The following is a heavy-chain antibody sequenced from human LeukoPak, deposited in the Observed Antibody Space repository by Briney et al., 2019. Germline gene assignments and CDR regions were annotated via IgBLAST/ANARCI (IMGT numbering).Heavy chain of an antibody. Sequence: GASVKVSCKASGYTFTSYYMHWVRQAPGQGLEWMGIINPSGGSTSYAQKFQGRVTMTRDTSTSTVYMELSSLRSEDTAVYYCARDSPHLRFEELLSGLDYWGQGTLVTVSS. J-gene: IGHJ4*02. CDR3: ARDSPHLRFEELLSGLDY. D-gene: IGHD3-10*01. V-gene: IGHV1-46*01. CDR2: INPSGGST. CDR1: GYTFTSYY.